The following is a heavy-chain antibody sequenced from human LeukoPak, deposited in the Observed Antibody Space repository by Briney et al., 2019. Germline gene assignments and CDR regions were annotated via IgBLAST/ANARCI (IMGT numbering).Heavy chain of an antibody. CDR1: GFTFSGYG. CDR3: AKNRLRGSYYFDD. Sequence: PGRSLRLSCAASGFTFSGYGMHWVRQAPGKGLEWMTFISYDGGNKYYADSVKGRFTISRDNSKNSLYLQMDSLRTEDTAVYYCAKNRLRGSYYFDDWGQGTLVTVPS. J-gene: IGHJ4*02. V-gene: IGHV3-30*18. CDR2: ISYDGGNK. D-gene: IGHD1-26*01.